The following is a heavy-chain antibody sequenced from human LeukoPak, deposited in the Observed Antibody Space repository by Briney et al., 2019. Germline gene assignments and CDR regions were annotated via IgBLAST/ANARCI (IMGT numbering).Heavy chain of an antibody. CDR1: GFNFDDYT. Sequence: GGSLRLSCAASGFNFDDYTMHWARQPPGKGLEWVSLISWDGSTTYYADSVKGRFTISRDNSKDSLYLQMNSLRTEDTAFYYCAKKGVAVTSTGSYFDYWGQGTLVTVSS. CDR3: AKKGVAVTSTGSYFDY. V-gene: IGHV3-43*01. J-gene: IGHJ4*02. D-gene: IGHD6-19*01. CDR2: ISWDGSTT.